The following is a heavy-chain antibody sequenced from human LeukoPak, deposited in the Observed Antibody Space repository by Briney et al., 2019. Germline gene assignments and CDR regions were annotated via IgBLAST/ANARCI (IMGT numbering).Heavy chain of an antibody. CDR1: RLTFNNYW. CDR3: ARVPATGTQFDY. V-gene: IGHV3-74*01. D-gene: IGHD6-13*01. Sequence: PGGSLRLSCTASRLTFNNYWMHWVRQAPGKGLVRVSRINIDGSSISYADSVKGRFTISRDNAKSTLYLQMNSLRAEDAALYYCARVPATGTQFDYWGQGTLVTVSS. CDR2: INIDGSSI. J-gene: IGHJ4*02.